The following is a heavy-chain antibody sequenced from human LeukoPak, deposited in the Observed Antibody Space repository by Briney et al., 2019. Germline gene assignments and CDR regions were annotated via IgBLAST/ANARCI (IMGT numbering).Heavy chain of an antibody. V-gene: IGHV1-8*01. CDR3: ARFGELSAFDI. Sequence: ASVKVSCKASGYTFTSYDINWVRQAAGQGLEWMGWMNPNSGNTGYAQKFQGRVTITADKSTSTAYMELSSLRSEDTAVYYCARFGELSAFDIWGQGTMVTVSS. CDR1: GYTFTSYD. J-gene: IGHJ3*02. D-gene: IGHD3-10*01. CDR2: MNPNSGNT.